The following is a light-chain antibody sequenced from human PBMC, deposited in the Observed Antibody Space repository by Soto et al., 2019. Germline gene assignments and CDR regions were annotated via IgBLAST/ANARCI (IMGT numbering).Light chain of an antibody. V-gene: IGKV1-5*03. CDR1: QSISTY. J-gene: IGKJ1*01. CDR2: EAS. CDR3: QQYSSLPWT. Sequence: DIQMTQSPSTLSASVGDRVTISCRASQSISTYLAWYQQEPGKAPKLLLFEASSLKSGVPSRFSGSGSATEFTLTLSNLQPDDFATYYCQQYSSLPWTFGQGSKVEVK.